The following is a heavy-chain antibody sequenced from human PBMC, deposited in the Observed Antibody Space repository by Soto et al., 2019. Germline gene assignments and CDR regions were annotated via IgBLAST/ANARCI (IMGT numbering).Heavy chain of an antibody. CDR3: ARRLFSNFNWFDP. CDR1: RYTFTSYD. V-gene: IGHV1-8*01. D-gene: IGHD4-4*01. J-gene: IGHJ5*02. Sequence: QVQLVQSGAEVKKPGASVKVSCKASRYTFTSYDINCVRQATGQGLEWMGWMNPNSGNTGYAQKFQGRVTMTRNTSISSAYMELSSLRSADTAVYYCARRLFSNFNWFDPWGQGTLFTVSS. CDR2: MNPNSGNT.